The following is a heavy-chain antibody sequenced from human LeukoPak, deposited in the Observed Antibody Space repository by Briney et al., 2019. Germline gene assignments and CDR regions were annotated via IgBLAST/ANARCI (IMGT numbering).Heavy chain of an antibody. CDR2: INHSGST. V-gene: IGHV4-34*01. CDR3: ARGGLSPNDAFGI. J-gene: IGHJ3*02. Sequence: PSETLSLTCAVYGGSFSGYYWSWIRQPPGKGLEWIGEINHSGSTNYNPSLKSRVTISVDTSKNQFSLKLSSVTAADTAVYYCARGGLSPNDAFGIWGQGTMVTVSS. D-gene: IGHD2/OR15-2a*01. CDR1: GGSFSGYY.